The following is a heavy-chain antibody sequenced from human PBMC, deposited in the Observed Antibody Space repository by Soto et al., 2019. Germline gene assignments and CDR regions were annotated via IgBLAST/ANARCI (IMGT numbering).Heavy chain of an antibody. CDR1: GGSISSGGYY. Sequence: TLSLTGTVAGGSISSGGYYWSWIRQHPGKGLEWMGYIYYSGSTYYNPSLKSRVTISVDTSKNQFCLKLSSVTAADTAVYHCARGYSSSWYYFDYWGQGTPVTVSS. CDR3: ARGYSSSWYYFDY. J-gene: IGHJ4*02. V-gene: IGHV4-31*03. D-gene: IGHD6-13*01. CDR2: IYYSGST.